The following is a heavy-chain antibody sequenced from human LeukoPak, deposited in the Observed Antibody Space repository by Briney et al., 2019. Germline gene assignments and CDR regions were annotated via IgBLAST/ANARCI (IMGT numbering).Heavy chain of an antibody. CDR3: ASIDVEMATTLDY. V-gene: IGHV4-39*01. CDR1: GGSISSSSYY. Sequence: PSETLSLTCTVSGGSISSSSYYWGWIRQPPGKGLEGIGSIYYSGSTYYNPSHKSRVTISVDTSKNQFSLKLSSVTAADTAVYYCASIDVEMATTLDYWGQGTLVTVSS. D-gene: IGHD5-24*01. CDR2: IYYSGST. J-gene: IGHJ4*02.